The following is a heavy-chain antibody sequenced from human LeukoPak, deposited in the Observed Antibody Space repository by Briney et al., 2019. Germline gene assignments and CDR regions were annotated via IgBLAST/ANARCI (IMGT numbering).Heavy chain of an antibody. D-gene: IGHD5-12*01. CDR3: ARDRYVDMVATGVDY. CDR1: GFTFSSYS. J-gene: IGHJ4*02. V-gene: IGHV3-21*01. Sequence: GGSLRLSCAASGFTFSSYSMNWVRQAPGKGLEWVSSISSSSYIYYADSVKGRFTISRDNAKNSLYLQMNSLRAEDTAVYYCARDRYVDMVATGVDYWGQGTLSPSPQ. CDR2: ISSSSYI.